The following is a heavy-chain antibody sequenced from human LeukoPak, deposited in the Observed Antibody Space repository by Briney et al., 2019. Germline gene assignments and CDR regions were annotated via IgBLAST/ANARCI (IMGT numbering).Heavy chain of an antibody. Sequence: SVKVSCKGSGGTFSSYAISWVRQAPGQGLEWMGRIIPILGIANYAQKFQGRVTITADKSTSTAYMELSSLRSEDTAVYYCARDKSPSSGWYGDYGMDVWGQGTTVTVSS. J-gene: IGHJ6*02. CDR2: IIPILGIA. CDR3: ARDKSPSSGWYGDYGMDV. V-gene: IGHV1-69*04. CDR1: GGTFSSYA. D-gene: IGHD6-19*01.